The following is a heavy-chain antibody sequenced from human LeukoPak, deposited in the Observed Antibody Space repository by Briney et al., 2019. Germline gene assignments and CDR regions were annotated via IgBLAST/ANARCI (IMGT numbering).Heavy chain of an antibody. CDR1: GYTFTSYA. CDR3: ARDIPYYDILTGPEKDGGY. V-gene: IGHV7-4-1*02. CDR2: INTNTGNP. Sequence: ASVKVSCKASGYTFTSYAMNWVRQAPGQGLEWMGWINTNTGNPTYAQGFTGRFVFSLDTSVSTAYLQISSLKAEDTAVYYCARDIPYYDILTGPEKDGGYWGQGTLVTVSS. J-gene: IGHJ4*02. D-gene: IGHD3-9*01.